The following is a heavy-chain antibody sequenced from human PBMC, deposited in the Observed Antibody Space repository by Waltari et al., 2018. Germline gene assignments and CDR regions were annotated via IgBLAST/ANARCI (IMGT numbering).Heavy chain of an antibody. V-gene: IGHV1-18*01. D-gene: IGHD6-13*01. Sequence: GLEWMGWISAYNGNTNYAQKLQGRVTMTTDTSTSTAYMELRSLRSDDTAVYYCARIPIPIAAARNPRDDFDYWGQGTLVTVSS. J-gene: IGHJ4*02. CDR3: ARIPIPIAAARNPRDDFDY. CDR2: ISAYNGNT.